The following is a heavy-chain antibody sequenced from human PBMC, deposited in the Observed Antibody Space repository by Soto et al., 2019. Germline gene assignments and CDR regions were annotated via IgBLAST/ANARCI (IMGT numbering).Heavy chain of an antibody. CDR1: GGTFSSYT. CDR3: AREEYYYGSGAFFDY. D-gene: IGHD3-10*01. CDR2: IIPILGIA. Sequence: QVQLVQSGAEVKKPGSSVKVSCKASGGTFSSYTISWVRQAPGQGLEWMGRIIPILGIANYAQKFQGRVTITADKSPSTAYMELSSLGSEDTAVYYCAREEYYYGSGAFFDYWGQGTLVAVSS. V-gene: IGHV1-69*08. J-gene: IGHJ4*02.